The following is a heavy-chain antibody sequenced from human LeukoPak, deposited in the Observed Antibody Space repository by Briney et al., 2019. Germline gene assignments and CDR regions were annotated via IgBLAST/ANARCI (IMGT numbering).Heavy chain of an antibody. D-gene: IGHD3-10*01. Sequence: SETLSLTCAVSGDSISSGDYSWSWIRQPSGKGLEWIGYIFHSGHSFYNPALKSRITISVDKSKNQSSLRLTSVTAADTAVYYCARELWFVNAPGSWFDPWGQGTLVTVSS. CDR1: GDSISSGDYS. J-gene: IGHJ5*02. V-gene: IGHV4-30-2*01. CDR3: ARELWFVNAPGSWFDP. CDR2: IFHSGHS.